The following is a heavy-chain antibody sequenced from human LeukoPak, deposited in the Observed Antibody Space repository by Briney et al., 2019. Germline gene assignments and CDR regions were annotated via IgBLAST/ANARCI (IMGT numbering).Heavy chain of an antibody. CDR2: ISWNSGSI. J-gene: IGHJ6*02. Sequence: HGRSLRLSCAASGFTFDDYAMHWVRQAPGKGLEWVSGISWNSGSIGYADSVKGRFTISRDNAKNSLYLQMNSLRAEDTALYYCAKDISDFGYGMDVWGQGTTVTVSS. CDR1: GFTFDDYA. D-gene: IGHD3-3*01. CDR3: AKDISDFGYGMDV. V-gene: IGHV3-9*01.